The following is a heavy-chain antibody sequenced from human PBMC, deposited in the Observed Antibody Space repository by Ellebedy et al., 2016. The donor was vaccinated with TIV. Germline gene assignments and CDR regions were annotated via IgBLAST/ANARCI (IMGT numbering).Heavy chain of an antibody. CDR1: GFTFSSYA. D-gene: IGHD3-10*01. CDR3: ASRGVAVQGADY. J-gene: IGHJ4*02. V-gene: IGHV3-30-3*01. Sequence: GESLKISCAASGFTFSSYAMHWVRQAPGKGLEWVATISSDGNDKYFADSVKGRFTISRDNSKNTLYLQMNSLRAEDTAVYYCASRGVAVQGADYWGQGTLVTVSS. CDR2: ISSDGNDK.